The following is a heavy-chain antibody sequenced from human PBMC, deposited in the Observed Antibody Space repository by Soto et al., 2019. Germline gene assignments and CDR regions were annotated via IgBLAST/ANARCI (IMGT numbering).Heavy chain of an antibody. J-gene: IGHJ4*02. V-gene: IGHV2-5*02. D-gene: IGHD2-21*02. CDR3: AHGSCFGADCYPNPYFDF. CDR2: IYWDDDK. Sequence: QITLKESGPTLVKPTQTLTLTCTFSGFSLSTTEEGVSWIRQPPGKAPEWLALIYWDDDKRYSPSLKTRLTITKDTYKNQVVLTVTNVDPVDTATYYCAHGSCFGADCYPNPYFDFWGQGILVTVSS. CDR1: GFSLSTTEEG.